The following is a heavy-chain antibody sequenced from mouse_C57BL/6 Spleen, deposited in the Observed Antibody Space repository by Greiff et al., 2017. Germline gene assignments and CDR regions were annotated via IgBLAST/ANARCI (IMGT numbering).Heavy chain of an antibody. D-gene: IGHD1-1*02. CDR3: ARTYGWFAY. CDR2: INPNNGGT. Sequence: EVQLQQSGPELVKPGASVKISCKASGYTFTDYYMNWVKQSHGKSLEWIGDINPNNGGTSYNQKFKGKATLTVDTSSSTAYMELRSLTSEDSAVYYCARTYGWFAYWGQGTLVTVSA. CDR1: GYTFTDYY. J-gene: IGHJ3*01. V-gene: IGHV1-26*01.